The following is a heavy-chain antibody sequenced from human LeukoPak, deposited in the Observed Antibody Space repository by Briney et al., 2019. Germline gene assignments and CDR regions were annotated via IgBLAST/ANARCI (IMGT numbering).Heavy chain of an antibody. CDR3: AKEGYDSSLFDY. CDR1: GFTFSSYG. CDR2: IRYDGSNK. Sequence: GGSLRLSCAASGFTFSSYGMHWVRQAPGKGLEWVAFIRYDGSNKYYADSVKGRFTISRDNSKNTLYLQMNSLRAEDTAVYYCAKEGYDSSLFDYWGQGTLVTVSS. V-gene: IGHV3-30*02. J-gene: IGHJ4*02. D-gene: IGHD3-22*01.